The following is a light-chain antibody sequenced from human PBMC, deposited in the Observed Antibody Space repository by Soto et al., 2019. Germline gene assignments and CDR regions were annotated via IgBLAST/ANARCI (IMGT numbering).Light chain of an antibody. CDR3: QSYDSSLTTFV. CDR2: GDN. CDR1: SSNFGAGYD. J-gene: IGLJ1*01. V-gene: IGLV1-40*01. Sequence: QSVLTQPPSVSGAPGQRVTISCTGSSSNFGAGYDVHWYQQLPGTAPKRLIYGDNNRPSGVPDRFSGSKSGTSASLAITGLQPEDEADYYCQSYDSSLTTFVFGTGTKLTVL.